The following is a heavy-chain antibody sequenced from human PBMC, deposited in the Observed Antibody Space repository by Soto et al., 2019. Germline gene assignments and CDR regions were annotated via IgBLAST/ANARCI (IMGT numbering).Heavy chain of an antibody. CDR1: GFTFSSYV. CDR3: AKGYSGYYYCVDY. CDR2: ISGGGGTT. Sequence: EVQLLESGGGLVQPGGSLRLSCAASGFTFSSYVMSWVRQAPGKGLEWVLSISGGGGTTYYADSVKGRFTISRDNSKNPLYLQMNSLRAEDTAVYYCAKGYSGYYYCVDYWGQGTLVPVSS. V-gene: IGHV3-23*01. D-gene: IGHD5-12*01. J-gene: IGHJ4*02.